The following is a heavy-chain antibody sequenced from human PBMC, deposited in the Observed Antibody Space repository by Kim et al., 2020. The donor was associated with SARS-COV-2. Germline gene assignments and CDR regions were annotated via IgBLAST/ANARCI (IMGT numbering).Heavy chain of an antibody. CDR3: ARERTVGATGETIDP. Sequence: GGSLRLSCAASGFTFSSYSMNWVRRAPGKGLEWVSSISSSSSYIYYADSVKGRFTISRDNAKNSLYLQMNSLRAEDTALYYCARERTVGATGETIDPWGQGTLVTVSS. J-gene: IGHJ5*02. V-gene: IGHV3-21*01. CDR2: ISSSSSYI. D-gene: IGHD1-26*01. CDR1: GFTFSSYS.